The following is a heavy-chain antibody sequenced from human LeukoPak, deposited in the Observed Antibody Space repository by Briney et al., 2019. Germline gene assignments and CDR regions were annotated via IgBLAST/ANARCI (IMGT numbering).Heavy chain of an antibody. Sequence: GGSLRLSCAASGFTFSSYSMNWVRQAPGKGLEWVSSISSSSGYIYYADSVKGRFTISRDNAKNSLYLQMNSLRAEDTAVYYCARDGRGDSSGYYPWYFDYWGQGTLVTVSS. D-gene: IGHD3-22*01. J-gene: IGHJ4*02. CDR1: GFTFSSYS. CDR2: ISSSSGYI. V-gene: IGHV3-21*01. CDR3: ARDGRGDSSGYYPWYFDY.